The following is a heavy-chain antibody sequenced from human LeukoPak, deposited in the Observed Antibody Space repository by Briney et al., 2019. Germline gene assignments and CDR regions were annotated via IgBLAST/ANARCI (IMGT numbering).Heavy chain of an antibody. D-gene: IGHD1-1*01. CDR2: ISGSGGST. Sequence: GGSLRLSCAASGFTFCNYDMSWVRQAPGKGPEWVSAISGSGGSTYYADSVKGRFTISRDNSKNTLYLQMNSLRAEDTAVYYCAKDRTKPEYWGQGTLVTVSS. V-gene: IGHV3-23*01. CDR3: AKDRTKPEY. CDR1: GFTFCNYD. J-gene: IGHJ4*02.